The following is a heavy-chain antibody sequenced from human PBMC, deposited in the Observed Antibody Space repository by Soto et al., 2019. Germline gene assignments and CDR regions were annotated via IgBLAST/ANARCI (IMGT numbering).Heavy chain of an antibody. CDR2: ISGSSTTI. CDR1: GFSFGDYS. CDR3: ARRIATHGIGAFDV. D-gene: IGHD6-13*01. J-gene: IGHJ3*01. Sequence: GGSLRLSCAASGFSFGDYSMNWVRQTPGKGLEWVSYISGSSTTIYYRDSVKGRFTISRDNAKNSLYLQMNSLRAKDTAVYYCARRIATHGIGAFDVWGQGTMVTVS. V-gene: IGHV3-48*01.